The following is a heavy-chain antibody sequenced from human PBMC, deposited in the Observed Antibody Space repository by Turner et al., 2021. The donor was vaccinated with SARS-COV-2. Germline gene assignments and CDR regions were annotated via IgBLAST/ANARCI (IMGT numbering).Heavy chain of an antibody. CDR1: GGSISRSTYY. Sequence: QLLLQVSAPGLVKPSENLSLTCTVAGGSISRSTYYWGWIRQPPGKGLEWIGSIYYSDVTYYNPSLKSRVTIAVDTSKDQFSLKLSTVTDADAAVYYCARLMDTAMDYYDMDVWGQGTTVTVSS. CDR3: ARLMDTAMDYYDMDV. J-gene: IGHJ6*02. CDR2: IYYSDVT. D-gene: IGHD5-18*01. V-gene: IGHV4-39*01.